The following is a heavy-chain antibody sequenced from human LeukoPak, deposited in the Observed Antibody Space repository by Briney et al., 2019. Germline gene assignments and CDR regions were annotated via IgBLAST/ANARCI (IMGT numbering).Heavy chain of an antibody. Sequence: SETLSLTCTVSGGSISSYYWSWIRQPPGKGLEWIGYIYYSGSTNYNPSLKSRVTISVDTSKNQFSLKLSSVTAADTAVYYCARSVRDDILTGFDYWGQATLVTVSS. CDR2: IYYSGST. V-gene: IGHV4-59*01. J-gene: IGHJ4*02. D-gene: IGHD3-9*01. CDR1: GGSISSYY. CDR3: ARSVRDDILTGFDY.